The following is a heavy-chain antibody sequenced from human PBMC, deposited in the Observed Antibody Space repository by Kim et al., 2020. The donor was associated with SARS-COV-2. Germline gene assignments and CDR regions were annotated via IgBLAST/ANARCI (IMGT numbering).Heavy chain of an antibody. V-gene: IGHV4-59*01. Sequence: SETLSLTCTVSGGSISSYYWSWIRQPPGKGLEWIGYIYYSGSTNYNPSLKSRVTISVDTSKNQFSLKLSSVTAADTAVYYCARAISSPDRWFYYYGMDVWGQGTTVTVSS. CDR3: ARAISSPDRWFYYYGMDV. CDR1: GGSISSYY. CDR2: IYYSGST. D-gene: IGHD6-13*01. J-gene: IGHJ6*02.